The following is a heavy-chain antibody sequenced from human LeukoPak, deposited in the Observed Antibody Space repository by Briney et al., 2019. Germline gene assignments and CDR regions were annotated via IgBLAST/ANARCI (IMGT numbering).Heavy chain of an antibody. CDR2: IYYSGST. Sequence: SETLSLTCTVSGGSISGYYWGWIRQPPGKGLEWIGYIYYSGSTNYNPSLKSRVTISLDTSKNQFSLKLSSVTAADTAVYYCARGLSPTGAGTPRFFDSWGQGTLVTVSS. J-gene: IGHJ4*02. V-gene: IGHV4-59*01. CDR1: GGSISGYY. CDR3: ARGLSPTGAGTPRFFDS. D-gene: IGHD1-1*01.